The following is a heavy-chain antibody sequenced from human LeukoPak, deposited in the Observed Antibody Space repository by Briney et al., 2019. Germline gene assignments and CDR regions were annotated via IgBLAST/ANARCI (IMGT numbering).Heavy chain of an antibody. V-gene: IGHV4-59*01. CDR3: ARMVGWGARRYYYYYMDV. CDR1: GGSISSYY. D-gene: IGHD1-26*01. CDR2: IYYSGST. Sequence: SETLSLTCTACGGSISSYYWSWIRQPPGKGLEWIGYIYYSGSTNYNPSLKSRVTISVDTSKNQFSLKLSSVTAADTAVYYCARMVGWGARRYYYYYMDVWGKGTTVTISS. J-gene: IGHJ6*03.